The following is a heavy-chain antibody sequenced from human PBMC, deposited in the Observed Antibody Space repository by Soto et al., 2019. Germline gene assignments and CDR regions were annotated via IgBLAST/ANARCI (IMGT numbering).Heavy chain of an antibody. V-gene: IGHV4-34*01. CDR2: INHSGST. CDR1: GGSFSGYY. CDR3: ARGDLLMVDY. Sequence: SETLSLTCAVYGGSFSGYYWSWIRQPPGKGLEWIGEINHSGSTNYNPSHKSRVTISVDTSKNQFSLKLSSVTAADTAVYYCARGDLLMVDYWGQGNLVTVSS. J-gene: IGHJ4*02. D-gene: IGHD1-26*01.